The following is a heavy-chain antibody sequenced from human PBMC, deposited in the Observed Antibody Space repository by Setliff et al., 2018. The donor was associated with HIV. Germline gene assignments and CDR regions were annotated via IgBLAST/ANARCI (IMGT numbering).Heavy chain of an antibody. J-gene: IGHJ4*02. CDR2: ISSSGSTI. CDR1: GFTFSSYE. D-gene: IGHD6-19*01. Sequence: PGGSLRLSCAASGFTFSSYEINWVRQAPGKGLEWLSYISSSGSTIYYADSVKGRFIISRDNAKNSLNLQMNSLRAEDTAVYYCARMIPPRSNRFSSGWFDYWGQGTVVTVSS. V-gene: IGHV3-48*03. CDR3: ARMIPPRSNRFSSGWFDY.